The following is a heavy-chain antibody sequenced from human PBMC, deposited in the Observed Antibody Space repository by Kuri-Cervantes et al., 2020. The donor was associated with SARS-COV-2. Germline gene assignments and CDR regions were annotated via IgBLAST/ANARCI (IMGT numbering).Heavy chain of an antibody. CDR1: GFTFSSYG. D-gene: IGHD2-2*02. CDR3: ARVGLYCSSTSCYTVNFQH. J-gene: IGHJ1*01. Sequence: GGSLRLSCAASGFTFSSYGMHWVRQAPGKGLEWVAVISYDGSNKYYADSVKGRFTISRDNSKNMLYLQMNSLRAEDTAVYYCARVGLYCSSTSCYTVNFQHWGQGTLVTVSS. CDR2: ISYDGSNK. V-gene: IGHV3-30*03.